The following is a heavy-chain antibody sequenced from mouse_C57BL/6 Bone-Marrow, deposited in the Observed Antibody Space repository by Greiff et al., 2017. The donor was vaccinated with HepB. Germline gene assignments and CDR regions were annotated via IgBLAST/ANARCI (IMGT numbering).Heavy chain of an antibody. Sequence: EVHLVESGPGLVKPSQSLSLTCSVTGYSITSGYYWNWIRQFPGNKLEWMGYISYDGSNNYNPSLKNRISITRDTSKNQFFLKLNSVTTEDTATYYCARDYYGSSHYYAMDYWGQGTSVTVSS. D-gene: IGHD1-1*01. J-gene: IGHJ4*01. CDR3: ARDYYGSSHYYAMDY. CDR1: GYSITSGYY. CDR2: ISYDGSN. V-gene: IGHV3-6*01.